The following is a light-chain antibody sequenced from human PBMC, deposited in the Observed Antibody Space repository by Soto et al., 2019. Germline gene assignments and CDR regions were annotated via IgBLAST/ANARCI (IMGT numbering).Light chain of an antibody. V-gene: IGKV1-5*03. Sequence: VHMTQSTSTLSGSVGHSVTIACRASQTISSWLAWYQQKQGKAPKLLIYKASTLKSGVPSRFSGSGSGTEFNLTISSLQTDDFATYYCQHYNSYSEAFGQGTKVDIK. CDR1: QTISSW. CDR3: QHYNSYSEA. J-gene: IGKJ1*01. CDR2: KAS.